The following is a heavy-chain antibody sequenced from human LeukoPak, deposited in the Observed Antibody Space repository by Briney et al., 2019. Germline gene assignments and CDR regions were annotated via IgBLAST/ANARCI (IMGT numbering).Heavy chain of an antibody. CDR2: IRSKAYGGTT. Sequence: GGSLRLSCTASGFTFGDYAMSWVRQAPGKGLEWVGFIRSKAYGGTTEYAASVKGRFTISRDDSKSIAYLQMNSLKTEDTAVYYCTRSAGYSSGWYHDYWGQGTLVTGSP. V-gene: IGHV3-49*04. D-gene: IGHD6-19*01. CDR3: TRSAGYSSGWYHDY. CDR1: GFTFGDYA. J-gene: IGHJ4*02.